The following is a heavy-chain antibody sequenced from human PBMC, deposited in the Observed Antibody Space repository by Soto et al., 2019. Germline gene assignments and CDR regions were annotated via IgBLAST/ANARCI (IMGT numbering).Heavy chain of an antibody. CDR2: INHSGST. J-gene: IGHJ5*02. V-gene: IGHV4-34*01. CDR3: ARGARIVVVPAAIPNWFGP. Sequence: SETLSLTCAVYGGSFSGYYWSWIRQPPGKGLEWIGEINHSGSTNYNPSLKSRVTISVDTSKNQFSLKLSSVTAADTAVYYCARGARIVVVPAAIPNWFGPWGQGTLVTVSS. CDR1: GGSFSGYY. D-gene: IGHD2-2*01.